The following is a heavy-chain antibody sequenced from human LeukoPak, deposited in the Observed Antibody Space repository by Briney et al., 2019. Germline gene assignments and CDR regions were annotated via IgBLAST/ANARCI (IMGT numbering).Heavy chain of an antibody. CDR1: GFTFSNYW. CDR2: INSDGSST. J-gene: IGHJ4*02. CDR3: ARGGSRPLDY. V-gene: IGHV3-74*01. Sequence: GGSLRLSCAASGFTFSNYWMHWVRQAPGKGLVWVSRINSDGSSTCYADSVKGRFTISRDTAKNTLYLQMNSLRDEDAAVYFCARGGSRPLDYWGQGTLVTVSS. D-gene: IGHD3-10*01.